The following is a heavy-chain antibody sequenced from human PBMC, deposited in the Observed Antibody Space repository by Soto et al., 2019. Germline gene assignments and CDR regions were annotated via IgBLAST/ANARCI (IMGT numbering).Heavy chain of an antibody. V-gene: IGHV3-23*01. J-gene: IGHJ3*01. Sequence: EVQLLESGGGLVRPGVSLRLSCAASGFTFYNYAMNWVRQAPGKGLEWVSTISGGGAGTYYADSVKGSFTISRDNSRNTVYLQMNRLRAEDTAVYYCAKKGLGSLATYCTTGDCHYAFDVWGQGKLVTVSS. CDR1: GFTFYNYA. CDR3: AKKGLGSLATYCTTGDCHYAFDV. CDR2: ISGGGAGT. D-gene: IGHD2-8*01.